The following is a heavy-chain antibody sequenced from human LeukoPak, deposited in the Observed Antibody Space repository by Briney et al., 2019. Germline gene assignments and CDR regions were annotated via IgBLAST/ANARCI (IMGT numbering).Heavy chain of an antibody. V-gene: IGHV1-2*02. CDR2: INPNSGGT. CDR1: GYTFTGYY. D-gene: IGHD2-15*01. Sequence: ASVKVSCKASGYTFTGYYMHWVRQAPGQGLEWMGWINPNSGGTNYAQKFQGRVTMTRDTSISTAYMELSRLRSDDTAVYYCASVRGHCSGGSCYPDAFDIWGQGTMVTVSS. CDR3: ASVRGHCSGGSCYPDAFDI. J-gene: IGHJ3*02.